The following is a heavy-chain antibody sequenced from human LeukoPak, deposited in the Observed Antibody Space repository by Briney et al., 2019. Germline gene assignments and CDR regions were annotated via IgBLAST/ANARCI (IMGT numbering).Heavy chain of an antibody. V-gene: IGHV3-33*01. Sequence: PGGSLRLSCAASGFTFSSYGMHWVRQAPGKGLEWVAVIWYDGSNKYYADSVKGRFTISRDNSKSTLYLQMNSLRAEDTAVYYCARDSGYSSSWYYYGMDVWGQGTTVTVSS. J-gene: IGHJ6*02. CDR1: GFTFSSYG. CDR3: ARDSGYSSSWYYYGMDV. CDR2: IWYDGSNK. D-gene: IGHD6-13*01.